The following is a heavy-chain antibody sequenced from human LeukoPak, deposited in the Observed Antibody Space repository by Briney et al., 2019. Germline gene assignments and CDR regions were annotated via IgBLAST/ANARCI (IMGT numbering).Heavy chain of an antibody. Sequence: SETLSLTRTVSGGCISSYYWSWIRQPPGKGLEWIGYIYYSGSTNYNPSLKSRVTISVDTSKNQFSLKLSSVTAADTAVYYCAREGDDYYDSSGYLDYWGQGTLVTVSS. V-gene: IGHV4-59*01. J-gene: IGHJ4*02. CDR2: IYYSGST. CDR1: GGCISSYY. CDR3: AREGDDYYDSSGYLDY. D-gene: IGHD3-22*01.